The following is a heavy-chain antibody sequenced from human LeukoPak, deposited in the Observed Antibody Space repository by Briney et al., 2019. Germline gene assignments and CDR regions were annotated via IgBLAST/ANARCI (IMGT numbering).Heavy chain of an antibody. CDR1: GFTFSSYA. V-gene: IGHV3-23*01. CDR3: AKYSRAGVEYFDY. Sequence: PGGSLRLSCAASGFTFSSYAMSWVRQAPGKGLEWVSAISGSGGSTYYADSVKGRFTISRDNSKNTPYLQMNSLRAEDTAVYYCAKYSRAGVEYFDYWGQGTLVTVSS. D-gene: IGHD6-13*01. J-gene: IGHJ4*02. CDR2: ISGSGGST.